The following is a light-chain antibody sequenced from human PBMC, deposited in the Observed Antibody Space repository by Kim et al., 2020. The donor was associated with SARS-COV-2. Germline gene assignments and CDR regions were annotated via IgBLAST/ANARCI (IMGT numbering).Light chain of an antibody. V-gene: IGKV4-1*01. J-gene: IGKJ4*01. CDR2: WAS. CDR1: QSVLYSSNNVNKNY. Sequence: DIVMTQSPDSLSVSLGERATIKCKSSQSVLYSSNNVNKNYLTWYQQKPGQPPKLLIYWASTRESGVPDRFSGSGSGTDFTLTISGLQAEDVAVYYCQQYYSTPPLTFGGGTKVDIK. CDR3: QQYYSTPPLT.